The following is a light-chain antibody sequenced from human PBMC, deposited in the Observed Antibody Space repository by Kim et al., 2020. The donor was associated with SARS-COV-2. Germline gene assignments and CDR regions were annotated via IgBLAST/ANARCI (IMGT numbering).Light chain of an antibody. J-gene: IGLJ2*01. CDR1: NIGSKS. V-gene: IGLV3-21*04. CDR2: YDS. Sequence: APGKTARITCGGSNIGSKSVHWYQQKPGQAPVLVIYYDSDRPSGIPERFSGSNSGNTATLTISRVEAGDEADYYCQVWDNSSDHVVFGGGTQLTVL. CDR3: QVWDNSSDHVV.